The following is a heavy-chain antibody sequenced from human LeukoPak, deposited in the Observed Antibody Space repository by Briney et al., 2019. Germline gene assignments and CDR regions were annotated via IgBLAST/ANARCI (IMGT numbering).Heavy chain of an antibody. D-gene: IGHD2-21*02. V-gene: IGHV4-39*01. CDR2: IYYSGST. Sequence: SETLSLTCIVSGGSISSSRFYWGWIRQPPGKALEWIGTIYYSGSTYYNPSLKSRVTISADTSKHQFSLNLSSVPAADTGVYYCARHVSADLRIVVVTSDWYFDRWGRGTLVTVSS. J-gene: IGHJ2*01. CDR3: ARHVSADLRIVVVTSDWYFDR. CDR1: GGSISSSRFY.